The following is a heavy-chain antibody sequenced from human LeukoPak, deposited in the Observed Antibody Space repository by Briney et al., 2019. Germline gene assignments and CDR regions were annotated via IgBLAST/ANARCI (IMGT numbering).Heavy chain of an antibody. Sequence: GGSLRLSCAASGFTFSSYWMSWVRQAPGKGLEWVANIKEDGSEKYYVDSVKGRFTISRDNAKNSLYLQMNSLRAEDTAVYYCARVALGSTTTNCDYWGRGTLVSVSS. V-gene: IGHV3-7*05. CDR1: GFTFSSYW. CDR3: ARVALGSTTTNCDY. CDR2: IKEDGSEK. D-gene: IGHD1-26*01. J-gene: IGHJ4*02.